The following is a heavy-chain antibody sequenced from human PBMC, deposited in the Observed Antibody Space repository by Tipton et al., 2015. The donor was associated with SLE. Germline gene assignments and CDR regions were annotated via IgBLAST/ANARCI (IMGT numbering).Heavy chain of an antibody. V-gene: IGHV4-34*01. CDR2: INHSGSA. Sequence: TLSPTCAVYGGSFSGYHWSWIRQPPGKGLEWIGEINHSGSATYNPSLKSRVTISLDTSKNQFSLKLRSVTAADTAVYYCARGGYDFWSGPGNYWGQGTLVTVSS. J-gene: IGHJ4*02. CDR3: ARGGYDFWSGPGNY. CDR1: GGSFSGYH. D-gene: IGHD3-3*01.